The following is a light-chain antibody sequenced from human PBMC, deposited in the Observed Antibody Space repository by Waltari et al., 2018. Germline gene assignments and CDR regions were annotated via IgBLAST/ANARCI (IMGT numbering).Light chain of an antibody. Sequence: SVLTQPPSASGTPGQRVTLSCSGPYSTTGNYSVNWDQQVPGTAPKLFMFGNDRRPSGVPGRFSGSKSGTSASLAIGGLHSDDEADYYCSAWDDSINGWVFGGGTKLTVL. CDR2: GND. CDR3: SAWDDSINGWV. J-gene: IGLJ3*02. V-gene: IGLV1-44*01. CDR1: YSTTGNYS.